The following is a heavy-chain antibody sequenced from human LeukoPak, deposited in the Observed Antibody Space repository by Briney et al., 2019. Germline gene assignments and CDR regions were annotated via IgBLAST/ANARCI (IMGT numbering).Heavy chain of an antibody. D-gene: IGHD3-10*01. CDR1: GGSINSYH. CDR2: IHYTGST. CDR3: ARGGYYGSGNDFRFDP. V-gene: IGHV4-59*01. Sequence: PSETLSLTCTVSGGSINSYHWSWIRQPPGKGLECIGYIHYTGSTNYNPSLKSRVTISVDTSKNQFSLKLSSVTAADTAIYYCARGGYYGSGNDFRFDPWGQGTLVTVSS. J-gene: IGHJ5*02.